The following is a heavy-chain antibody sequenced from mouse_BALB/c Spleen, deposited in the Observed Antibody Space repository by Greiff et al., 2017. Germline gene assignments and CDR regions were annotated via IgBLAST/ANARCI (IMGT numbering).Heavy chain of an antibody. V-gene: IGHV1-54*02. CDR2: INPGSGST. CDR3: ARSGGLRRNYYAMDY. Sequence: QVQLQQSGAELVRPGTSVKVSCKASGYAFTNYLIEWVKQRPGQGLEWIGVINPGSGSTNYNEKFKGKATFTADTSSNTAYMQLSSLTSEDSAVYYCARSGGLRRNYYAMDYWGQGTSVTVSS. J-gene: IGHJ4*01. D-gene: IGHD2-2*01. CDR1: GYAFTNYL.